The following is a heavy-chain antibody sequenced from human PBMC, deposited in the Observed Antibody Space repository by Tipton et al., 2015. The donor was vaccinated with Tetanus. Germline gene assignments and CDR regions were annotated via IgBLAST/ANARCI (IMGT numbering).Heavy chain of an antibody. V-gene: IGHV4-61*01. J-gene: IGHJ4*02. CDR2: IENSGTT. CDR3: ARGGSGYYDDSGFFYQGGFLEY. Sequence: GLVKPSETLSLTCTVSGGSVSSGRSYWSWIRQPPGKGLEWIGYIENSGTTNYNPSLKSRVTMSLDTSKNQFSLELTSVTAADTGVYFCARGGSGYYDDSGFFYQGGFLEYWGQGTLVTVSS. CDR1: GGSVSSGRSY. D-gene: IGHD3-22*01.